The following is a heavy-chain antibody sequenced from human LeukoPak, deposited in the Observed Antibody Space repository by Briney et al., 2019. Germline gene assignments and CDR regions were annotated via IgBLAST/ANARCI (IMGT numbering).Heavy chain of an antibody. V-gene: IGHV3-48*03. CDR3: ARRSAYGFDY. D-gene: IGHD5-12*01. CDR2: ISSSGSTI. CDR1: GFTFSSYE. J-gene: IGHJ4*02. Sequence: PGGSLRLSCAASGFTFSSYEMNWVRQAPGKGLELISYISSSGSTIYYADSVEGRFAISRDNAKNSLYLQMNSLRAEDTTLYYCARRSAYGFDYWGQGTLVTVSS.